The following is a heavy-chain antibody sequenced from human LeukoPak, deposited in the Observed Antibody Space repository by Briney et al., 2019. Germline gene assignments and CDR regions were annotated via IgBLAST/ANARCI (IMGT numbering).Heavy chain of an antibody. Sequence: GGSLRLSCAASGFTFSSYWTNWVRQAPGKGLEWVANIKQDGSEKYYVDSVKGRFTISRDNAKNSLYLQMNSLRAEDTAVYYCARQRDGYNWATDYWGQGTLVTVSS. V-gene: IGHV3-7*03. CDR3: ARQRDGYNWATDY. J-gene: IGHJ4*02. CDR2: IKQDGSEK. D-gene: IGHD5-24*01. CDR1: GFTFSSYW.